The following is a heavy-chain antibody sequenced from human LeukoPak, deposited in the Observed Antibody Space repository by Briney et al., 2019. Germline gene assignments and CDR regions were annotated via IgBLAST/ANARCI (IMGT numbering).Heavy chain of an antibody. CDR2: ISSGGSTI. CDR3: AREWKQWLVPSYYYYGMDV. V-gene: IGHV3-48*03. J-gene: IGHJ6*04. D-gene: IGHD6-19*01. CDR1: GFTFSSYE. Sequence: GGSLRLSCATSGFTFSSYEMNWVRQAPGKGLEWVSYISSGGSTIYYADSVKGRFTISRDNAKNSLYLQMNSLRAEDTAVYYCAREWKQWLVPSYYYYGMDVWGKGPTVTVSS.